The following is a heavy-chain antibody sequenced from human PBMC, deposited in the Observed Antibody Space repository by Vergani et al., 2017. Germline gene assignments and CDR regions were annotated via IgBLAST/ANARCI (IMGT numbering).Heavy chain of an antibody. CDR3: ASPYGSGSYYPGDY. CDR2: ISSSSSYI. V-gene: IGHV3-21*01. CDR1: GFTFSSYS. D-gene: IGHD3-10*01. Sequence: EVQLVESGGGLVKPGGSLRLSCAASGFTFSSYSMNWVRQAPGKGREGVSSISSSSSYIYYADSVKGRFTISRDNAKNSRYLQMNSLRADDTAVYYCASPYGSGSYYPGDYWGQGTLVTVSS. J-gene: IGHJ4*02.